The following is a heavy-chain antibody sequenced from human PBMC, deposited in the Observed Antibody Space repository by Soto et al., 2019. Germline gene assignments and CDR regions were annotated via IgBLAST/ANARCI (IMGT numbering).Heavy chain of an antibody. J-gene: IGHJ6*02. V-gene: IGHV4-30-4*01. CDR1: GGSISSGDYY. CDR3: ARRAPGDYYYYGMDV. Sequence: QVQLQESGPGLVKPSQTLSLTCTVSGGSISSGDYYWSWIRQPPGKGLEWIGYIYYSGSTYYNPSLKSRVTISVDTSKNQFSLKLSSVTAADTAVYYCARRAPGDYYYYGMDVWGQGTTVTVSS. D-gene: IGHD1-26*01. CDR2: IYYSGST.